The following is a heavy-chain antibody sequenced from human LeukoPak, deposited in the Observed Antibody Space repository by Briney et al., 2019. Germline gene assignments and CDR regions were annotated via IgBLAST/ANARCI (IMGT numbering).Heavy chain of an antibody. CDR1: GFIFSNYW. CDR3: ARGGVVAATDY. CDR2: IHSDRSIT. Sequence: GGSLRLSCAASGFIFSNYWMRWVRQAPGKGLVWVSQIHSDRSITGYADSVKDRFTISRDNAKNTLYLQMNSLRVEDTAVFYCARGGVVAATDYWGQGTLVTVSS. D-gene: IGHD5-12*01. V-gene: IGHV3-74*01. J-gene: IGHJ4*02.